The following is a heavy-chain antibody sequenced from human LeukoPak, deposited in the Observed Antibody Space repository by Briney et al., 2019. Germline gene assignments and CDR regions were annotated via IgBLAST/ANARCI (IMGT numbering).Heavy chain of an antibody. Sequence: SETLSLTCAVSGGSISSSNWWSWVRQPPGKGLEWIGEIYHSGSTNYNPSLKSRVTISVDRSKNQFSLKLSSVTAADTAVYYCARHNDAPYYYYMDVWGKGTTVTVSS. V-gene: IGHV4-4*02. CDR2: IYHSGST. J-gene: IGHJ6*03. CDR3: ARHNDAPYYYYMDV. D-gene: IGHD1-1*01. CDR1: GGSISSSNW.